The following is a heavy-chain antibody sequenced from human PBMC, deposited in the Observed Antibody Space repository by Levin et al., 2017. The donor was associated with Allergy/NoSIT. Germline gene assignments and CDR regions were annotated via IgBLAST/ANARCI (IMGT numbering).Heavy chain of an antibody. Sequence: PWASVKVSCKASGYTFKNYGISWVRQAPGQGLEWMGWISTHNGNTNYAQSFQGRVTMTTDTSTSTADMELSSLISDDTAVYYCARFVVTPVSYFYMDVWGKGTTVTVSS. CDR1: GYTFKNYG. CDR2: ISTHNGNT. V-gene: IGHV1-18*01. J-gene: IGHJ6*03. CDR3: ARFVVTPVSYFYMDV. D-gene: IGHD2-2*01.